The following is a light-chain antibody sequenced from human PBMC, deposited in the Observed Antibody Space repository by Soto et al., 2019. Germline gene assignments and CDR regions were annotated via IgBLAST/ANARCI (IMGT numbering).Light chain of an antibody. CDR1: QSVRSNY. CDR3: QQYGCSPWT. J-gene: IGKJ1*01. V-gene: IGKV3-20*01. CDR2: AVS. Sequence: EIVLTQSPGTLSLSPGERATLSCRASQSVRSNYLAWYQQKPGQAPRLLIYAVSTRATGIPDTFSGSGSGTDFTLTISRLEPEDFGVYFCQQYGCSPWTFGQGTKVEIK.